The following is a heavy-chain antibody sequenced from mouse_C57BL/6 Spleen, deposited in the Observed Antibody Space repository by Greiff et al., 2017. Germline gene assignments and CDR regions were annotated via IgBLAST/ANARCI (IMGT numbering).Heavy chain of an antibody. CDR2: INPSNGGT. CDR3: AREALTVVATDYAMDY. J-gene: IGHJ4*01. Sequence: VQLQQPGTELVKPGASVKLSCKASGYTFTSYWMNWVKQRPGQGLEWIGNINPSNGGTNYNEKFKSKATLTVDKSSSTAYMQLSSLTSEDSAVYCCAREALTVVATDYAMDYWGQGASVTVCS. D-gene: IGHD1-1*01. V-gene: IGHV1-53*01. CDR1: GYTFTSYW.